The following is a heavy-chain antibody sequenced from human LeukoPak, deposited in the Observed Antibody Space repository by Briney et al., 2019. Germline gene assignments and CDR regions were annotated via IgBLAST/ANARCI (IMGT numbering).Heavy chain of an antibody. CDR3: VKDSLGYSYGYYFDY. V-gene: IGHV3-11*06. D-gene: IGHD5-18*01. Sequence: GGSLRLSCAASGFRFSDSYMGWIRQAPGKGLEWLSYISGSSYTKYADSVQGRFTISRDNSKNTLYLQMSSLRAEDTAVYYCVKDSLGYSYGYYFDYWGQGTLVTVSS. CDR1: GFRFSDSY. J-gene: IGHJ4*02. CDR2: ISGSSYT.